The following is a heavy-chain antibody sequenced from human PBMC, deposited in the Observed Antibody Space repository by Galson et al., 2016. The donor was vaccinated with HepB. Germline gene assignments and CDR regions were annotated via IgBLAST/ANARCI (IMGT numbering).Heavy chain of an antibody. D-gene: IGHD6-19*01. CDR1: GFSLSTSGMC. CDR2: IDWDDDK. CDR3: ARSIEVASTDYYYYSMYV. J-gene: IGHJ6*02. V-gene: IGHV2-70*01. Sequence: PALVKPTQTLTLTCTFSGFSLSTSGMCVSWIRQPPGKALEWLALIDWDDDKYYSTSLKTRLTITKDTSTNQVVLTMTNMDPVDTATYYCARSIEVASTDYYYYSMYVWGQGTTVTVYS.